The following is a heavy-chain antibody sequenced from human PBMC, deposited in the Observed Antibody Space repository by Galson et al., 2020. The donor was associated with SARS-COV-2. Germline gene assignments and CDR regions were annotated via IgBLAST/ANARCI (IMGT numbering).Heavy chain of an antibody. CDR2: INNIGST. CDR3: ARGHRGVVPSPILGLGPYYSYYYMDV. Sequence: SETLSLTCAVYGGSFSGYYWSWIRHPPGKGLEWIGEINNIGSTKYSPSLKNRVTISVDTSKNQFSLRLRSVTAADTALYYCARGHRGVVPSPILGLGPYYSYYYMDVWAKGTTVTVSS. D-gene: IGHD2-2*01. J-gene: IGHJ6*03. V-gene: IGHV4-34*01. CDR1: GGSFSGYY.